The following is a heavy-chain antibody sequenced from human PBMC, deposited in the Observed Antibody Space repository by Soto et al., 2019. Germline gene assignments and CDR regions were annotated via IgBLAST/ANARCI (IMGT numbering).Heavy chain of an antibody. J-gene: IGHJ4*02. CDR2: ISGGGGSTI. Sequence: GGSLRLSCAASGFTFSDYYMSWIRQAPGKALEWVSYISGGGGSTIYYADSVKGRFTISRDNAKNSLYLQMNSLRAEDTAVYYCARGKGYYDSSGYDYWGQGTLVTVSS. D-gene: IGHD3-22*01. V-gene: IGHV3-11*01. CDR3: ARGKGYYDSSGYDY. CDR1: GFTFSDYY.